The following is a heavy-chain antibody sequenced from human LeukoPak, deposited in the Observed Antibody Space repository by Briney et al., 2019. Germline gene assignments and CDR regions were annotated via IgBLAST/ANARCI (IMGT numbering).Heavy chain of an antibody. J-gene: IGHJ4*02. CDR1: GFTFSDYY. D-gene: IGHD5-18*01. CDR2: ISSSGSTI. Sequence: GGSLRLSCAASGFTFSDYYMSWIRQAPGKGLEWVSYISSSGSTIYYADSVKGRFTISRDNSKNTLYLQMNSLRAEDTAVYYCAKDRRIQLRSPRPADYWGQGTLVTVYS. CDR3: AKDRRIQLRSPRPADY. V-gene: IGHV3-11*04.